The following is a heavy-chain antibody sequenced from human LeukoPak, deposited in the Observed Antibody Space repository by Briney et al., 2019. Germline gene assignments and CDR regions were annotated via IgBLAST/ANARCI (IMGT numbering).Heavy chain of an antibody. J-gene: IGHJ4*03. D-gene: IGHD3-22*01. CDR2: NSAFNGNT. Sequence: ASVRGSCTAFVYTFSPYGISRGREAPGQGGEWMGGNSAFNGNTNYAQKLQGRVTMTTDTSTSTAYMELRSLRSDDTAVYYCARSGRYYYDSSSYPPNFDFWGQGTMVTVSS. CDR1: VYTFSPYG. V-gene: IGHV1-18*01. CDR3: ARSGRYYYDSSSYPPNFDF.